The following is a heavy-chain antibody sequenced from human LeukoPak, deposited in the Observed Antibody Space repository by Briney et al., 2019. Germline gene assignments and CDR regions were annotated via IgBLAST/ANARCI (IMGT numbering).Heavy chain of an antibody. Sequence: PSETLSLTCTVSGGSISSSSYSWGWIRQPPGKGLEWIVSISYSESTYYNPSLKSRVTILIDTSKSQFSLKLSSVTAADTAVYYCANTRGFDYWGQGTLVTVSS. CDR3: ANTRGFDY. V-gene: IGHV4-39*07. CDR1: GGSISSSSYS. CDR2: ISYSEST. J-gene: IGHJ4*02. D-gene: IGHD2-2*02.